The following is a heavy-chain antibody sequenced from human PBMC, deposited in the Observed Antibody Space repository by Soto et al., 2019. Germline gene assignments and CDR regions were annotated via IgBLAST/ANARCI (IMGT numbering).Heavy chain of an antibody. CDR1: GFTFSSYG. D-gene: IGHD3-3*01. CDR2: ISYDGSNK. Sequence: LRLSCAASGFTFSSYGIHWVRQAPGKGLEWVAFISYDGSNKYYTDSVKGRFTISRDNSKNTLYLQMNGLRGEDTAVYYCAKRRNVLRFLEWSSGMEVWGQGTTVTSP. V-gene: IGHV3-30*18. CDR3: AKRRNVLRFLEWSSGMEV. J-gene: IGHJ6*02.